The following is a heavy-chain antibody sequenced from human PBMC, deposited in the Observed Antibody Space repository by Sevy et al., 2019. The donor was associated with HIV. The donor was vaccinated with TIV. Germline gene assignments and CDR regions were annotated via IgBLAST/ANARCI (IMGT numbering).Heavy chain of an antibody. Sequence: GGSLRLSCAASEFTFSSYWRSWVRQAPGKGLEWVANIKQDGSEKDYVDSVKGRFTISRDNAKNSLYLQMNSLRAEDTAVYYFARAGGSYDYGMDVWGQGTTVTVSS. CDR2: IKQDGSEK. J-gene: IGHJ6*02. CDR1: EFTFSSYW. D-gene: IGHD3-16*01. CDR3: ARAGGSYDYGMDV. V-gene: IGHV3-7*04.